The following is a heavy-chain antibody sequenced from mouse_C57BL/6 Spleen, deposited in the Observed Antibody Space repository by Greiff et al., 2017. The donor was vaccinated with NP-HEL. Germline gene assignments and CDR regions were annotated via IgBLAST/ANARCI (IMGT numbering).Heavy chain of an antibody. D-gene: IGHD2-4*01. CDR2: IDPSDSYT. V-gene: IGHV1-69*01. Sequence: QVQLQQPGAELVMPGASVKLSCKASGYTFTSYWMHWVKQRPGQGLEWIGEIDPSDSYTNYNQKFKGKSTLTVDKSSSTAYMQLSSLTSEDSAVYYCARGGDYDGRFAYWGQGTLVTVSA. CDR3: ARGGDYDGRFAY. CDR1: GYTFTSYW. J-gene: IGHJ3*01.